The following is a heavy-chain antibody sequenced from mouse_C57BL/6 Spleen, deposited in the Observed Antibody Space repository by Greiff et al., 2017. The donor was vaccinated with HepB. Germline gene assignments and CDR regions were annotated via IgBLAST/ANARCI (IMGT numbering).Heavy chain of an antibody. CDR1: GFTFSSYA. D-gene: IGHD2-1*01. CDR3: AREFYLPVAY. J-gene: IGHJ3*01. CDR2: ISDGGSYT. Sequence: EVQLVESGGGLVKPGGSLKLSCAASGFTFSSYAMSWVRQTPEKRLEWVATISDGGSYTYYPDNVKGRFTISRDNAKSNLYLQMSHLKSDDTAMYYCAREFYLPVAYWGRGTLVTVSA. V-gene: IGHV5-4*01.